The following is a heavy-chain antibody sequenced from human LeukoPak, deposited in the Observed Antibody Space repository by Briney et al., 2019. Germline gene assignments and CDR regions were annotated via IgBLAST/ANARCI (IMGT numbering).Heavy chain of an antibody. CDR2: ISSGSTI. CDR1: GFTFSDYY. D-gene: IGHD6-19*01. V-gene: IGHV3-11*04. CDR3: ARDLYSSGSGFDY. J-gene: IGHJ4*02. Sequence: GGSLRLSCAASGFTFSDYYMSWIRQAPGKGLECVSYISSGSTIYYADSVKGRFTISRDNAKNSLYLQMNSLRDEDTAVYYCARDLYSSGSGFDYWGQGILVTVSS.